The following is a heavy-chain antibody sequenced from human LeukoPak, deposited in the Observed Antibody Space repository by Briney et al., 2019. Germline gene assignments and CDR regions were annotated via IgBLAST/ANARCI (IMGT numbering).Heavy chain of an antibody. CDR1: GVTFSSYA. D-gene: IGHD3-22*01. V-gene: IGHV3-23*01. CDR3: AKGQFSFHSSGYYR. Sequence: PGGSLRLSCAASGVTFSSYAMSWVRQAPGKGLEWVSVISGNGVSMLHADSVKGRFTISRDNSKNTLYLQMNSLRDEDTAVYYCAKGQFSFHSSGYYRWGQGPLVSVSS. J-gene: IGHJ4*02. CDR2: ISGNGVSM.